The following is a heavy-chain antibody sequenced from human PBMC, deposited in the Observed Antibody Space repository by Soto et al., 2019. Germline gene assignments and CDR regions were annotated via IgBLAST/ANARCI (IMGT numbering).Heavy chain of an antibody. CDR3: ARRRWGGGDCYSR. CDR1: GGSFSGYY. D-gene: IGHD2-21*02. J-gene: IGHJ4*02. CDR2: INHSGST. Sequence: QVQLQQWGAGLLKPSETLSLTCAVYGGSFSGYYWSWIRQPPGKGLEWIGEINHSGSTNYNPSLKSRVTISVDTSKNQFSLKLSSVTAADTAVYYCARRRWGGGDCYSRWGQGTLVTVSS. V-gene: IGHV4-34*01.